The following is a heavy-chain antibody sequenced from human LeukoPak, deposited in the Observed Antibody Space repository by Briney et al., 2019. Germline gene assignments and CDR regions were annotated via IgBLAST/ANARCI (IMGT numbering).Heavy chain of an antibody. CDR3: ARGRDYYDTSGYSN. V-gene: IGHV4-30-2*01. Sequence: PSQTLSLTCAVSGGSISSGGYSWSWIRQPPGKGLEWIGYIYHSGSTYYNPSLKSRVTISVDRSKNQFSLKLSSVTAADTAVYYCARGRDYYDTSGYSNWGQGALVTVSS. CDR2: IYHSGST. J-gene: IGHJ4*02. CDR1: GGSISSGGYS. D-gene: IGHD3-22*01.